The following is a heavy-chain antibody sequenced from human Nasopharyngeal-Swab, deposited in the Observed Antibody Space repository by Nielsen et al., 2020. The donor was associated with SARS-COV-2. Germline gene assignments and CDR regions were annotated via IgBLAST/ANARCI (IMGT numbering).Heavy chain of an antibody. Sequence: SETLSLTCTASGGSISSYYWSWIRQPPGKGLEWIGYIYYSGSTNYNPSLKSRATISVDTSKNQFSLKLSSVTAADTAVYYCARDRVDTAMVHYYYYGMDVWGQGTTVTVSS. V-gene: IGHV4-59*01. D-gene: IGHD5-18*01. J-gene: IGHJ6*02. CDR2: IYYSGST. CDR1: GGSISSYY. CDR3: ARDRVDTAMVHYYYYGMDV.